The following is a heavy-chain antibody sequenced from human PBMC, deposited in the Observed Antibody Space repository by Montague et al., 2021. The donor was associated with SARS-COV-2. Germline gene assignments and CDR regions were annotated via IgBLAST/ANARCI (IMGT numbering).Heavy chain of an antibody. CDR1: GGSITSGDYY. CDR3: ASEVECQLSKGGMDV. V-gene: IGHV4-30-4*08. Sequence: TLSLTCTVSGGSITSGDYYWSWIRQPPGKGLEWIGYIYYSGSTYSNPSLKSRVTISVDTSRNQFSLKLSSVTAADTAVYYCASEVECQLSKGGMDVWGQGTTVTVSS. J-gene: IGHJ6*02. D-gene: IGHD3-16*02. CDR2: IYYSGST.